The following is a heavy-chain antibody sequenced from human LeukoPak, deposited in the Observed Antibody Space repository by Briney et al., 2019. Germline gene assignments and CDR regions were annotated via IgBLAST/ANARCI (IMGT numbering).Heavy chain of an antibody. J-gene: IGHJ4*02. CDR1: GYTFTSYD. V-gene: IGHV1-8*03. CDR3: ARDGGALQVGATNELIVFDY. Sequence: ASVKVSCKASGYTFTSYDINWVRQATGQGLEWMGWMNPDSGNTGYAQKFQGRVTITRNTSISTAYMELSALRSDDTAVYYCARDGGALQVGATNELIVFDYWGQGTLVTVSS. D-gene: IGHD1-26*01. CDR2: MNPDSGNT.